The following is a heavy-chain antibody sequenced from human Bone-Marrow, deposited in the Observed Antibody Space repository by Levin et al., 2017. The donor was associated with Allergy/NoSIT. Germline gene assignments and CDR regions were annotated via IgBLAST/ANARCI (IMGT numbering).Heavy chain of an antibody. CDR2: ISNTAGIT. CDR1: GFSFSSYG. CDR3: ARGYGSGSYRTFDY. D-gene: IGHD3-10*01. V-gene: IGHV3-23*01. J-gene: IGHJ4*02. Sequence: GGSLRLSCAASGFSFSSYGMSWVRQDPGKGLEWVSAISNTAGITNYAGSVKGRFTISRDNSKNRLYLQMNSLRAEDTAVYYCARGYGSGSYRTFDYWGQGTQVTVSS.